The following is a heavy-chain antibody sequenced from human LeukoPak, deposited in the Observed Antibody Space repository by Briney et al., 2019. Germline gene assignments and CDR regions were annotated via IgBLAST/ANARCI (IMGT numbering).Heavy chain of an antibody. CDR3: ARLLSSGSEHFDY. CDR2: IYYSGST. V-gene: IGHV4-39*01. J-gene: IGHJ4*02. Sequence: PSETLSLTCTVSGGSISSSSHYWGWIRQPPGKGLEWIGSIYYSGSTYYNPSLKSRVTISVDTSKNQFSLKLSSVTAADTAVYYCARLLSSGSEHFDYWGQGTLVTVSS. CDR1: GGSISSSSHY. D-gene: IGHD1-26*01.